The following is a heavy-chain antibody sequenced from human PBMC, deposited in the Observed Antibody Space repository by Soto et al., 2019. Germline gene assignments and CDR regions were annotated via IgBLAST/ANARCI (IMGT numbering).Heavy chain of an antibody. Sequence: ASVKVSCKASGYTFTTYYMHWVRQAPGQGLEWMGVINPSGGSTSYAQNFQGRVTMTRDTSASTVYMELSSPRSEDTAVYYCARGGLYYDSRGYFDYWGQGTLVTVSS. J-gene: IGHJ4*02. CDR3: ARGGLYYDSRGYFDY. CDR1: GYTFTTYY. D-gene: IGHD3-22*01. CDR2: INPSGGST. V-gene: IGHV1-46*01.